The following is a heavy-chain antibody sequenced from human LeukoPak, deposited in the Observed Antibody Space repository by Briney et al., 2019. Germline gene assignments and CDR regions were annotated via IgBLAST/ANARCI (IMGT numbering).Heavy chain of an antibody. D-gene: IGHD3-10*01. V-gene: IGHV3-21*01. CDR3: ARNGYGSGSIDGFDL. Sequence: GSLRLSCAASGFTFSSYSMNWVRQAPGKGLEWVSSISSSSSYIYYADSVKGRFTISRDNAKNSLYLQMNNLRAEDTAMYYCARNGYGSGSIDGFDLWGQGTMVTVSS. CDR2: ISSSSSYI. CDR1: GFTFSSYS. J-gene: IGHJ3*01.